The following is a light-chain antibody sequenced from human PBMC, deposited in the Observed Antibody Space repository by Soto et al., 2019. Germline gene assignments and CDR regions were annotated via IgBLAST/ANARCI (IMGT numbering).Light chain of an antibody. CDR1: QSVYNN. V-gene: IGKV3-15*01. J-gene: IGKJ3*01. CDR3: QQYTNWPPVT. CDR2: GAS. Sequence: EIVMTQSPATLSVSPGERATLSCRASQSVYNNLAWYQQKPGQAPRLLIYGASTRATGIPARFSGSGSGTEFTPTISSLQSEDFAVYFCQQYTNWPPVTFGPGTKVDIK.